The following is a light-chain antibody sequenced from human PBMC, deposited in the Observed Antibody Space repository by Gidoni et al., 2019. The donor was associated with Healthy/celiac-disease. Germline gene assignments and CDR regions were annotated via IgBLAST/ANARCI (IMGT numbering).Light chain of an antibody. Sequence: DIVLTQSPGTLSLSAGERATLSCRASQSVSSSYLAWYQQKPGQAPRLLIYGASSRATGIPYRFSGSGSGTDFTLTISRLEPEDFAVYYCQQYGSSPSTFGQGTRLEIK. CDR3: QQYGSSPST. CDR1: QSVSSSY. J-gene: IGKJ5*01. V-gene: IGKV3-20*01. CDR2: GAS.